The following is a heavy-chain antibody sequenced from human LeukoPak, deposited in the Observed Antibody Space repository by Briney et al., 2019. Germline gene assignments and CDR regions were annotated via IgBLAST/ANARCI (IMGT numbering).Heavy chain of an antibody. CDR1: GGSISSSY. Sequence: SEILSLTCTVSGGSISSSYWSWIRQPPGKGLEWIGYIYYSGSTNYNPSLKSRVTISVDTSKNQFSLKLSSVTAADTAVYYCARLGSGAGRWDFDYWGQGTLVTVSS. J-gene: IGHJ4*02. D-gene: IGHD4-23*01. CDR3: ARLGSGAGRWDFDY. V-gene: IGHV4-59*01. CDR2: IYYSGST.